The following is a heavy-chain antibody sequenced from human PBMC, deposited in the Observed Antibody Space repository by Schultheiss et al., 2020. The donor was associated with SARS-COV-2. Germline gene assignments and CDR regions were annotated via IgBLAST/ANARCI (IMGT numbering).Heavy chain of an antibody. J-gene: IGHJ2*01. CDR2: ISSSSSYI. D-gene: IGHD3-22*01. CDR3: ARGPIDSSGYYYDWYFDL. CDR1: GFTFDDYA. V-gene: IGHV3-21*01. Sequence: GGSLRLSCAGSGFTFDDYAMNWFRLVPRKGLEWVSSISSSSSYIYYADSVKGRFTISRDNAKNTLYLQMNSLRAEDTAVYYCARGPIDSSGYYYDWYFDLWGRGTLVTVSS.